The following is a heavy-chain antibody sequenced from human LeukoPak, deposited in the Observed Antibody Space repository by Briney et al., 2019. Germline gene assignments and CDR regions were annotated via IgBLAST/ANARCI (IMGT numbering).Heavy chain of an antibody. D-gene: IGHD6-19*01. J-gene: IGHJ3*02. CDR2: IKQDGSEK. CDR3: ARVPRSGWPLWDAFDI. Sequence: PGGSLRLSCAASGFTFSSYWMSWVRQAPGKGLEWVANIKQDGSEKYYVDPVKGRFTISRDNAKNSLYLQMNSLRAEDTAVYYCARVPRSGWPLWDAFDIWGQGTVVTVSS. CDR1: GFTFSSYW. V-gene: IGHV3-7*01.